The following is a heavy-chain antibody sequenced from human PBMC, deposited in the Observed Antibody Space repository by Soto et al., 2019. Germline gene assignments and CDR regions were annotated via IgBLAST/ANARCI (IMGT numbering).Heavy chain of an antibody. CDR2: IKSKTDGGTT. V-gene: IGHV3-15*01. CDR1: GFTFSNAW. J-gene: IGHJ3*02. D-gene: IGHD4-17*01. Sequence: GGSLRLSCAASGFTFSNAWMGWVRQAPGKGLEWVGRIKSKTDGGTTDYAAPVKGRFTISRDDSKNTLYLQMNSLKTEDTAVYYCTTDPTNDYGDYVSAFDIWGQETMFSVSS. CDR3: TTDPTNDYGDYVSAFDI.